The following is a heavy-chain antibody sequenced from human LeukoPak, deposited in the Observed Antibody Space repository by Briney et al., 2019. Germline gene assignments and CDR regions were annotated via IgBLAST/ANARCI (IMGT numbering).Heavy chain of an antibody. CDR2: ISSSSNII. J-gene: IGHJ4*02. CDR3: VRDRAYSFDY. CDR1: GSTFSGYA. D-gene: IGHD2-21*01. Sequence: GGALRLSCAASGSTFSGYAMNWVRQAPGKGLEWVSHIYISSSSNIISYADSVKGRLTISRDNAQNSLYLQMNGLRDEDTAVYYCVRDRAYSFDYWGQGILVTVSS. V-gene: IGHV3-48*02.